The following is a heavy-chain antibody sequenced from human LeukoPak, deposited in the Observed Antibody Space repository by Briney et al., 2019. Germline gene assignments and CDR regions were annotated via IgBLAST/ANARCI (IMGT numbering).Heavy chain of an antibody. V-gene: IGHV3-23*01. CDR3: AKARYRDYGDYAGDAFDI. Sequence: GGSLRLSCAASGFTFSSYARSWVRQAPGKGLEWVSAISGSGGSTYYADSVKGRFTISRDNSKNTLYLQMNSLRAEDTAVYYCAKARYRDYGDYAGDAFDIWGQGTMVTVSS. J-gene: IGHJ3*02. D-gene: IGHD4-17*01. CDR1: GFTFSSYA. CDR2: ISGSGGST.